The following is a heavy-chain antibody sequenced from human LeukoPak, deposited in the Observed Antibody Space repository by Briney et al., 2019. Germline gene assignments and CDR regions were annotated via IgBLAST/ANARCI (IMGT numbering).Heavy chain of an antibody. CDR3: VKDRGQGYYFDY. J-gene: IGHJ4*02. D-gene: IGHD3-10*01. Sequence: PGGSLRLSCSASGFSFCTFAMHWVRQAPGKGLEYVSTISSDGGSTYYADSVKGRFTISRDNSRNTLFLQMSSLRAEDTAVYYCVKDRGQGYYFDYWGQGTLVTVSS. V-gene: IGHV3-64D*06. CDR1: GFSFCTFA. CDR2: ISSDGGST.